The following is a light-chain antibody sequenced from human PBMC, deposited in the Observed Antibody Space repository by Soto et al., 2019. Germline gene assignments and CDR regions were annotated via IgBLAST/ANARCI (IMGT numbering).Light chain of an antibody. V-gene: IGLV4-69*01. Sequence: QPVLTQSPSASASLGASVKLTSTRSRGHSSYAIAWHQQQPEKGPRYLMKLNSDGSHSKGDGIPDRFSGSSSGAERYLTISSLQSEDEADYYCQTWGTGTVVFGGGTKLTVL. CDR1: RGHSSYA. J-gene: IGLJ2*01. CDR2: LNSDGSH. CDR3: QTWGTGTVV.